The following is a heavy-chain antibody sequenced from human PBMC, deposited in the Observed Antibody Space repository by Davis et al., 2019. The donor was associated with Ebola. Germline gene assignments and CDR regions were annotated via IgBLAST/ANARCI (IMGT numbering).Heavy chain of an antibody. V-gene: IGHV3-7*01. J-gene: IGHJ4*02. CDR2: IRQDGNEK. CDR3: ARDGSGWSAY. CDR1: GFTFSGRW. Sequence: GESLKISCAASGFTFSGRWMSWLRQVPGKGLVWVANIRQDGNEKHYIDSVRGRFTISRDNAKNSLYLQMNSLRVEDTAIYYCARDGSGWSAYWGQGTLVTVSS. D-gene: IGHD6-19*01.